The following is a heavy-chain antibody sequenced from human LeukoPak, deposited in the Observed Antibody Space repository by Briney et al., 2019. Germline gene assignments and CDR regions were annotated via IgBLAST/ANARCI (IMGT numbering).Heavy chain of an antibody. V-gene: IGHV3-48*01. CDR1: GYTFSSYS. CDR2: ISSSSSTI. J-gene: IGHJ4*02. Sequence: GGSLRLSCAASGYTFSSYSMNWVRQAPGKGLEWVSYISSSSSTIYYADSVKGRFTISRDNAKNSLYLQMNSLRAEDTAVYYCARDITAVAGELVDYWGQGTLVTVSS. CDR3: ARDITAVAGELVDY. D-gene: IGHD6-19*01.